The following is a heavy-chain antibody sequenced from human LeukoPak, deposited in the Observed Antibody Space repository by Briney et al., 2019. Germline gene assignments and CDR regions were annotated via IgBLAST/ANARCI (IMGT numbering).Heavy chain of an antibody. Sequence: SQTLSLTCTVSGGPMSSDYWSWIRQSPGKGLEWIGYIYYSGGTYYNPSLKSRVTISVDTSKNQFYLRLNSVTAADTAVYFCARGYYLPDYWGQGTQVTVSS. D-gene: IGHD2/OR15-2a*01. CDR2: IYYSGGT. V-gene: IGHV4-59*01. CDR3: ARGYYLPDY. CDR1: GGPMSSDY. J-gene: IGHJ4*02.